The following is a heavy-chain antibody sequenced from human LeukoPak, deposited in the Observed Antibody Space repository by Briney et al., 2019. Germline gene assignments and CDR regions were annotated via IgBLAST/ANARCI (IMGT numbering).Heavy chain of an antibody. D-gene: IGHD2-2*02. J-gene: IGHJ6*03. V-gene: IGHV4-30-2*01. CDR2: IYHSGST. Sequence: LRLSCAASGFTFSTYAMSWIRQPPGKGLEWIGYIYHSGSTYYNPSLKSRVTISVDRSKNQFSLKLTSVTAADTAVYYCASVPAAIDYYYYMDVWGKGTTVTVSS. CDR1: GFTFSTYA. CDR3: ASVPAAIDYYYYMDV.